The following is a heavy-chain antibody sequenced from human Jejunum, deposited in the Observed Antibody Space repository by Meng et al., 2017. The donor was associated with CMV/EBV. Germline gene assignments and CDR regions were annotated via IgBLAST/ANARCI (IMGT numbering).Heavy chain of an antibody. CDR1: GCTFSGWW. V-gene: IGHV3-7*01. J-gene: IGHJ5*02. D-gene: IGHD6-19*01. CDR3: ARDFGWFRIDP. Sequence: CAASGCTFSGWWRAWGRLAPGKGLEWVANMKEDESERYYVDSVRSRFTISRDNTRNSMYLQMNSLRVEDSAVYYCARDFGWFRIDPWGQGTLVTVSS. CDR2: MKEDESER.